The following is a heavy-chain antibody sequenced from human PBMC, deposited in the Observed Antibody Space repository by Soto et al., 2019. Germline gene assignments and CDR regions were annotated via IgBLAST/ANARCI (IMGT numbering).Heavy chain of an antibody. J-gene: IGHJ6*02. CDR3: ARGTLRYCSSTSCYSPYYYGMDV. Sequence: SSVKVSFKASGGTFSSYAISLVLHAPGQVLEGMGGVIPIFGTANYAQKFQGRVTITADESTSTAYMELSSLRSEDTAVYYCARGTLRYCSSTSCYSPYYYGMDVWGQGTTVTVSS. CDR2: VIPIFGTA. V-gene: IGHV1-69*13. D-gene: IGHD2-2*02. CDR1: GGTFSSYA.